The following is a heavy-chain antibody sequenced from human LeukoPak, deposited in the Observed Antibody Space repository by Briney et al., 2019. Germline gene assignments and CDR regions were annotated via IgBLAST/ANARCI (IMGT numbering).Heavy chain of an antibody. D-gene: IGHD5-24*01. J-gene: IGHJ4*02. CDR3: ARARHEFTYGYRPNELGHYFDY. V-gene: IGHV4/OR15-8*02. CDR1: GGSISSNNW. CDR2: IYHSGNA. Sequence: PSETLSLTCIVSGGSISSNNWWSWVRQPPGKGLEWIGEIYHSGNANYNPSLKTRVTMSVDKSKNQFSLILSSVTAADTAVYYCARARHEFTYGYRPNELGHYFDYWGQGTLVTVSS.